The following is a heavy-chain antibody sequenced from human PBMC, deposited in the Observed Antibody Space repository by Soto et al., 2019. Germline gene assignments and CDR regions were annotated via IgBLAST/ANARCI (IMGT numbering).Heavy chain of an antibody. D-gene: IGHD3-22*01. CDR2: IYYSGST. CDR3: ARGQSHYDSSGYYYRFSWFDP. Sequence: TLSLNCFIRRGAIGSYYWRWTSASKRKGLEWIGYIYYSGSTNYNPSLKSRVTISVDTSKNQFSLKLSSVTAADTAVYYCARGQSHYDSSGYYYRFSWFDPWGQGTLVTVSS. V-gene: IGHV4-59*01. J-gene: IGHJ5*02. CDR1: RGAIGSYY.